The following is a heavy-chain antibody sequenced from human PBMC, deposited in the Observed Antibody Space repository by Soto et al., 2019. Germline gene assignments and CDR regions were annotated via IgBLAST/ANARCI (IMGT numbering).Heavy chain of an antibody. Sequence: PVGSLRLSCAASGFTFSSYWMSWVRQAPGKGLEWVANIKQDGSEKYYVDSVKGRFTISRDNAKNSLYLQMNSLRAEDTAVYYCARGGTAAREYFDYWGQGTLVTVSS. V-gene: IGHV3-7*01. CDR1: GFTFSSYW. D-gene: IGHD6-6*01. J-gene: IGHJ4*02. CDR2: IKQDGSEK. CDR3: ARGGTAAREYFDY.